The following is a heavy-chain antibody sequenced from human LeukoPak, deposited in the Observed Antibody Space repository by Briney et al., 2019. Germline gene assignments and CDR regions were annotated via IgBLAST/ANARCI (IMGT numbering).Heavy chain of an antibody. Sequence: GASVKVSCKASGYTFTSYYMHWVRQAPGQGLEWMGIINPSGGSTSYAQKFQGRVTMTRDTSTSTVYMELSSLRSEDTAVYYCARAAGYCSGGCCDYFDYWGQGTLVTVSS. CDR1: GYTFTSYY. J-gene: IGHJ4*02. D-gene: IGHD2-15*01. CDR2: INPSGGST. CDR3: ARAAGYCSGGCCDYFDY. V-gene: IGHV1-46*01.